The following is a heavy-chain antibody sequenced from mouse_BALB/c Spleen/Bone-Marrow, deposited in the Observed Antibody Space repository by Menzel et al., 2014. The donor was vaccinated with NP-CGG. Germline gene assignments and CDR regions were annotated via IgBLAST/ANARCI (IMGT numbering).Heavy chain of an antibody. J-gene: IGHJ4*01. CDR3: ARGINDFSLDY. D-gene: IGHD2-4*01. V-gene: IGHV1-69*01. CDR2: IDTSDSYT. Sequence: QVQLQQPGTELVMPGASVKMFCKASGYAFTDRWIHWVKQRPGQGLEWIGAIDTSDSYTNYNQKFKGKATLTVDESSSTAYIHLSSLTSEDSAVYYCARGINDFSLDYWGQRTSVTVSS. CDR1: GYAFTDRW.